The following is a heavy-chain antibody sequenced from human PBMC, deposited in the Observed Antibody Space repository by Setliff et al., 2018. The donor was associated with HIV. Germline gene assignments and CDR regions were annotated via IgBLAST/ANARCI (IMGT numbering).Heavy chain of an antibody. CDR2: IYTSGNT. V-gene: IGHV4-4*07. CDR3: ARAAGGSGSYNRHYYYYYYMDV. Sequence: LSLTCTVSGDSISGNYWTWIRQPAGKGLEWIGRIYTSGNTNYNPSLKSRVPMSVDTSKNQFSLHLSSVTAADTAVYYCARAAGGSGSYNRHYYYYYYMDVWGRGTTVTVSS. D-gene: IGHD3-10*01. J-gene: IGHJ6*03. CDR1: GDSISGNY.